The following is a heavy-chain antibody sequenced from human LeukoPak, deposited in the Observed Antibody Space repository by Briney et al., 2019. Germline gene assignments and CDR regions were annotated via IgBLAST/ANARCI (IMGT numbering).Heavy chain of an antibody. CDR1: RGSISNNNW. CDR2: IYHSGST. J-gene: IGHJ6*03. Sequence: PSRTLSLTCALSRGSISNNNWWGWVRQAPGKGLEWIGEIYHSGSTNYNPSLKRRVTISVDKSKNQYSLELSSVTAADTAVYYCARPFYYYMDVWGKRTTVTVSS. V-gene: IGHV4-4*02. CDR3: ARPFYYYMDV.